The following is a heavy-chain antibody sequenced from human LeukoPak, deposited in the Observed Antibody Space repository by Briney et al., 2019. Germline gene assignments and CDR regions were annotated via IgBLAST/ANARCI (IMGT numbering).Heavy chain of an antibody. V-gene: IGHV3-73*01. CDR2: VRTKTNRYAT. J-gene: IGHJ4*02. Sequence: GGSLKLSCAASGFTFSVSAIHWVRQASGKGLEWVGRVRTKTNRYATAYAESVKGRFTVSRDDSKNTAYLQMNSLTTEDTAVYFCARLDYGFDSWGQGTLVIVSS. CDR3: ARLDYGFDS. CDR1: GFTFSVSA. D-gene: IGHD4-17*01.